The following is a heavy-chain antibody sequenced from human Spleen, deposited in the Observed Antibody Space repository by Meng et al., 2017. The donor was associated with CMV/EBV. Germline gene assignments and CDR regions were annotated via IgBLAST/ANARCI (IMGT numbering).Heavy chain of an antibody. J-gene: IGHJ3*01. V-gene: IGHV4-34*01. CDR3: ARSRFDF. Sequence: SETLSLTCAVYGGSFSGYYWSWIRQPPGKGLEWIGEINHSGSTNYNPSLKSRVTISVDTSKNQFSLKLSSVTAADTAVYYCARSRFDFWGQGTMVTVSS. CDR1: GGSFSGYY. CDR2: INHSGST.